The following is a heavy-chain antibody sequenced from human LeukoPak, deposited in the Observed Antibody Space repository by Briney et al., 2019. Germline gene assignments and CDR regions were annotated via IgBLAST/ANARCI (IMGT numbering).Heavy chain of an antibody. V-gene: IGHV3-7*01. Sequence: GGSLRLSCAASGYTFSSYWMSWVSQAPGKGLEWVANIKQDGSEKYYVDSVKGRFTISRDNAKNSLYLQMNSLRAEDTAVYYCARVGGSYSGRYYYMDVWGKGTTVTVSS. CDR1: GYTFSSYW. D-gene: IGHD1-26*01. CDR3: ARVGGSYSGRYYYMDV. J-gene: IGHJ6*03. CDR2: IKQDGSEK.